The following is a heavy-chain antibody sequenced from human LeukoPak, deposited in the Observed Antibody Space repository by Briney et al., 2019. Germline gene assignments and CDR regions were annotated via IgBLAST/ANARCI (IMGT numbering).Heavy chain of an antibody. CDR3: AGVANIVVVPAAPFHYYYGMDV. D-gene: IGHD2-2*01. Sequence: SETLSLTCTASGGSISSSSYYWSWIRQHPGKGLEWIGYIYYSGSTYYNPSLKSRVTISVDTSKNQFSLKLSSVTAADTAVYYCAGVANIVVVPAAPFHYYYGMDVWGQGTTVTVSS. CDR2: IYYSGST. V-gene: IGHV4-31*03. J-gene: IGHJ6*02. CDR1: GGSISSSSYY.